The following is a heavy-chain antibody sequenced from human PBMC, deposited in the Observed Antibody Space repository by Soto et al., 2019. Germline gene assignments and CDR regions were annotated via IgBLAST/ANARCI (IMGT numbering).Heavy chain of an antibody. J-gene: IGHJ2*01. CDR3: AKVAGGLGYFDL. CDR1: GFIFSDYA. D-gene: IGHD3-16*01. V-gene: IGHV3-23*01. Sequence: GGSLRLSCVASGFIFSDYAMTWIRQAPGKGLEWVATISATGGNIEYGESLKGRFTISRDNSKKMVYLQINGLTADDTAVYYCAKVAGGLGYFDLWGRGTLVTVSS. CDR2: ISATGGNI.